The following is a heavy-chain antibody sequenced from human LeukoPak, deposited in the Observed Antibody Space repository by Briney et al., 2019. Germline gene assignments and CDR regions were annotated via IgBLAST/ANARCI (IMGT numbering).Heavy chain of an antibody. CDR1: GFTFSSYS. Sequence: PGGSLRLSCAASGFTFSSYSMNWVRQAPGKGLEWVSSISSSSSYIYYADSVKGRFTISRDNAKNSLYLQMNSLRAEDTAVYYCARDLRNFYGSGGYNWFDPWGQGTLVTVSS. V-gene: IGHV3-21*01. D-gene: IGHD3-10*01. J-gene: IGHJ5*02. CDR3: ARDLRNFYGSGGYNWFDP. CDR2: ISSSSSYI.